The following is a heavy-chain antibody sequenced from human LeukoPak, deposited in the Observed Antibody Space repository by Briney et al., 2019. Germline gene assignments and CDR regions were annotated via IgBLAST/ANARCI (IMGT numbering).Heavy chain of an antibody. Sequence: GGSLRLSCAASGFTFSSYAMHWVRQAPGKGLEWVSAISGSGVSTYYADSVKGRFTISRDNSKNSLYLQMNSLRAEDTAVYYCAKCILTGYYKGYMDVWGKGTTVTISS. J-gene: IGHJ6*03. V-gene: IGHV3-23*01. CDR3: AKCILTGYYKGYMDV. CDR2: ISGSGVST. D-gene: IGHD3-9*01. CDR1: GFTFSSYA.